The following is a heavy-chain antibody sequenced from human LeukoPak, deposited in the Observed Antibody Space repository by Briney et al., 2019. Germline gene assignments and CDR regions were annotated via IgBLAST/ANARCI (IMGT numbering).Heavy chain of an antibody. CDR1: GFTFSKYW. CDR2: IKIDGSVK. CDR3: ARDPEYSYDYYFDY. D-gene: IGHD5-18*01. J-gene: IGHJ4*02. V-gene: IGHV3-7*01. Sequence: GGSLRLSCAASGFTFSKYWMTWVRQAPGKGLEWVANIKIDGSVKYYADSVKGRFTISRDNAKNSLYLQMNSLRAEDTAVYYCARDPEYSYDYYFDYWGQGTLVTVSS.